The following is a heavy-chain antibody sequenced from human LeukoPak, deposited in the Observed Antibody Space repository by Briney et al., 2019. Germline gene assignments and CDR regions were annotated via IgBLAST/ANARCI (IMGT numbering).Heavy chain of an antibody. CDR3: ARGVGLDILTGDYVFDY. CDR1: GGSISSGSYY. V-gene: IGHV4-61*02. J-gene: IGHJ4*02. D-gene: IGHD3-9*01. Sequence: ASETLSLTXTVSGGSISSGSYYWSWIRQPAGKGLEWIGRIYTSGSTNYNPSLKSRVTISVDTSKNQFSLKLSSVTAADTAVYYCARGVGLDILTGDYVFDYWGQGTLVTVSS. CDR2: IYTSGST.